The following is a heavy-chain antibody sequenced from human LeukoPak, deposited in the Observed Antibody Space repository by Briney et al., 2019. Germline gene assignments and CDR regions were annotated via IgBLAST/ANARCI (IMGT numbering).Heavy chain of an antibody. CDR3: ARGGDYDYGDFVAFDY. CDR2: INPNSGGT. D-gene: IGHD4-17*01. V-gene: IGHV1-2*02. CDR1: GYTFTVYY. Sequence: ASVTVSCTASGYTFTVYYMHWVRQAPGQGLEWMGWINPNSGGTNYAQKFQGRVTMTRDTSISTAYMELSRLRSDDTAVYYCARGGDYDYGDFVAFDYWGQGTLVTVPS. J-gene: IGHJ4*02.